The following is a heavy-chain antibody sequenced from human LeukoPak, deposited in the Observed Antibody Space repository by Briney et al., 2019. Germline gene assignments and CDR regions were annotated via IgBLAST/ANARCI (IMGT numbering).Heavy chain of an antibody. CDR2: IRSNTDGGTT. J-gene: IGHJ4*02. CDR3: AKDLAGSGSYSFDY. V-gene: IGHV3-15*01. D-gene: IGHD1-26*01. Sequence: AGSLRLSCAASGFTFSNAWMSWVRQAPGKGLEWVGRIRSNTDGGTTEYAAPVKTRFTISRDDSKNTLYLQMNSLRAEDTAVYYCAKDLAGSGSYSFDYWGQGTLVTVSS. CDR1: GFTFSNAW.